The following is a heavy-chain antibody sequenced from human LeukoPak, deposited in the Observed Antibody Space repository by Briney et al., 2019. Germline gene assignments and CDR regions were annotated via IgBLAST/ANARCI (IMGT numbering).Heavy chain of an antibody. CDR2: INPNSGGT. CDR3: ARDIRGCSGGSCY. V-gene: IGHV1-2*02. J-gene: IGHJ4*02. Sequence: GESLKVSCKASGYTFSGYNMHWVRQAPGQGLEWMGWINPNSGGTNYAQKFQGRVTMTRDTSISTAYMELSRLRSDDTAVYYCARDIRGCSGGSCYWGQGTLVTVSS. CDR1: GYTFSGYN. D-gene: IGHD2-15*01.